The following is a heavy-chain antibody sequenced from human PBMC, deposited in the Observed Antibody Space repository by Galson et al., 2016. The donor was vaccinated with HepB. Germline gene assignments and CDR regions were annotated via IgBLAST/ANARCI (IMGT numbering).Heavy chain of an antibody. CDR3: AREPPYTGAYNWFDT. CDR1: GFTLSSYE. Sequence: SLRLSCAAPGFTLSSYEMNWVRQAPGKGLEWVSYISSSGNIIYYADSVEGRFTISRDNAKNSLYLQMNSLRAEDTAVYYFAREPPYTGAYNWFDTWGQGTLVTVSS. V-gene: IGHV3-48*03. J-gene: IGHJ5*02. CDR2: ISSSGNII. D-gene: IGHD7-27*01.